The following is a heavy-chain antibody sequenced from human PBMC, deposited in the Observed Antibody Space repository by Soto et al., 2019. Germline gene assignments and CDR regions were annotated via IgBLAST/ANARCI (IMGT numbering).Heavy chain of an antibody. V-gene: IGHV4-30-4*01. CDR1: GGSISSGDYY. CDR3: ARGTVEAFQTLYY. Sequence: QVQLQESGPGLVKPSQTLSLTCTVSGGSISSGDYYWSWIRQPPGKSLEWIGYIYYSGSTYYNPSLKSRVTISVDTSKNQFSLKLSSVTAADTAVYYCARGTVEAFQTLYYWGQGTLVTVSS. J-gene: IGHJ4*02. CDR2: IYYSGST. D-gene: IGHD4-17*01.